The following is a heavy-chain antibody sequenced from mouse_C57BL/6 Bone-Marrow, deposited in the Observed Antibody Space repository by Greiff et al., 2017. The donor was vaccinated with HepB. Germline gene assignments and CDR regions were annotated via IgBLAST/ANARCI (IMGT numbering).Heavy chain of an antibody. Sequence: ESGPGLVKPSQSLSLTCSVTGYSITSGYYWNWIRQFPGNKLEWMGYISYDGSNNYNPSLKNRISITRDTSKNQFFLKLNSVTTEDTATYYCARVPWYFDVWGTGTTVTVSS. CDR1: GYSITSGYY. J-gene: IGHJ1*03. CDR3: ARVPWYFDV. V-gene: IGHV3-6*01. CDR2: ISYDGSN.